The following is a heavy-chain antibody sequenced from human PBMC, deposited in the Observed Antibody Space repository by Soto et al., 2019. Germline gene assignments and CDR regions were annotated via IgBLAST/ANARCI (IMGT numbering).Heavy chain of an antibody. D-gene: IGHD2-15*01. Sequence: SETLSLTCTVSGGSISSYYWSWIRQPPGKGLEWIGYMYYGGRTNYNPSLKSRVTISVDTSKMQVSLKLSSVTAADTAVYFCARGTPSPLIVRSSRGPWFDPWGQGTLVTVSS. CDR3: ARGTPSPLIVRSSRGPWFDP. CDR2: MYYGGRT. J-gene: IGHJ5*02. CDR1: GGSISSYY. V-gene: IGHV4-59*08.